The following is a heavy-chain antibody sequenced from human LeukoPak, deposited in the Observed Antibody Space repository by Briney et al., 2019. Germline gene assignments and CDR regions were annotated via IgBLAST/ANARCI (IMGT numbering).Heavy chain of an antibody. D-gene: IGHD3-22*01. CDR1: GGSISSGGYS. CDR2: IYHSGST. CDR3: ARASGDYYDSSADAFDI. J-gene: IGHJ3*02. Sequence: SQTLSLTCAVSGGSISSGGYSWSWIRQPQGKGLEWIGYIYHSGSTYYNPSLKSRVTISVDRSKNQFSLKLSSVTAADTAVYYCARASGDYYDSSADAFDIWGQGTMVTVSS. V-gene: IGHV4-30-2*01.